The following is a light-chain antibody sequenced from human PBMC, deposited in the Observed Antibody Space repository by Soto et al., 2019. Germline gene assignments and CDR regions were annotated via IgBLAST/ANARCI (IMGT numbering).Light chain of an antibody. J-gene: IGKJ1*01. Sequence: TDSSFPWPFSPVSAAHIFCSSLQIFHCNGYNYLDWDLQKPGQSPQLLIYSGSNRASGVPDRFSGSGSGTEFTLKISRVEPEDVGVYYFMQARQTTTWKFGQGTMVDIK. CDR3: MQARQTTTWK. CDR1: QIFHCNGYNY. V-gene: IGKV2-28*01. CDR2: SGS.